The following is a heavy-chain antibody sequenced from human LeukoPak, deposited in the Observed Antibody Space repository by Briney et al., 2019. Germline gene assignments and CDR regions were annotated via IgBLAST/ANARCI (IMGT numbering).Heavy chain of an antibody. V-gene: IGHV3-15*07. D-gene: IGHD2-21*01. CDR3: ITPLPYSAQ. CDR1: GFTFSSYS. Sequence: GGSLGLSCAASGFTFSSYSMNWVRQAPGKGLEWVGRIKPKTDGETTEYAAPVKDRFSISRDDSKSMMYLQMNSLKTEDTAVYYCITPLPYSAQGGQGTLVTVSS. J-gene: IGHJ4*02. CDR2: IKPKTDGETT.